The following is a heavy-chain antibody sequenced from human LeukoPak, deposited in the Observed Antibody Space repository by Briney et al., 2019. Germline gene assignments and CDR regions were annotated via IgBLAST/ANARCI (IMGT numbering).Heavy chain of an antibody. CDR2: ISGSGVST. V-gene: IGHV3-23*01. J-gene: IGHJ4*02. Sequence: GGSLRLSCAASGFTFSSYAMNWVRQATGKGLEWVSVISGSGVSTYYADSVKGRFTISRDYSKNTLYLQMNSLRAEDTAVYYCAKNAGYSYGLYYFDYWGQGTLVTVSS. CDR3: AKNAGYSYGLYYFDY. CDR1: GFTFSSYA. D-gene: IGHD5-18*01.